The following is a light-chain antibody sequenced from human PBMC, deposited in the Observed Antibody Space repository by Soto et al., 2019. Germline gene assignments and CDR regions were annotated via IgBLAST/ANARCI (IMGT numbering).Light chain of an antibody. CDR1: QDITDN. CDR2: DAS. CDR3: QQYANLPLT. V-gene: IGKV1-33*01. J-gene: IGKJ3*01. Sequence: EITTTQSPSTLSASLGDRVTLTCKASQDITDNLDWYQQKPGQAPRLLIYDASNWETGVPSRFTGSGSGTDFTFTITSLQPEDFATYFCQQYANLPLTFGPGTKVDI.